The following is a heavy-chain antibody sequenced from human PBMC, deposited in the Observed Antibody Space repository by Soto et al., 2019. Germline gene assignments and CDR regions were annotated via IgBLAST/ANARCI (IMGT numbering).Heavy chain of an antibody. Sequence: XSVKVSCKAPAYTFTSYYMDLVRQAPGHGLEWMGIINPSGGSTSYAQKFQGRVTMTRDTSTSTVYMELSRLRSEDTAVYYCARGLVVTATRYACDIWGHGTLVTVPS. J-gene: IGHJ3*02. D-gene: IGHD2-21*02. CDR2: INPSGGST. CDR3: ARGLVVTATRYACDI. V-gene: IGHV1-46*01. CDR1: AYTFTSYY.